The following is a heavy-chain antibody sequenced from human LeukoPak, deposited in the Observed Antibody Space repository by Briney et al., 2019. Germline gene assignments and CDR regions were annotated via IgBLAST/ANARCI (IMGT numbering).Heavy chain of an antibody. CDR1: GYTFTTYE. J-gene: IGHJ4*02. Sequence: ASVKVSCKASGYTFTTYEIIWVRQAPGQGLEWMGWINTRNGNANYAHQLLGRVTMTTDTSTSTSYMELASLRFDDTAIYYCARNHLGLGLWGQGTLVTVSS. CDR3: ARNHLGLGL. D-gene: IGHD3-16*01. CDR2: INTRNGNA. V-gene: IGHV1-18*01.